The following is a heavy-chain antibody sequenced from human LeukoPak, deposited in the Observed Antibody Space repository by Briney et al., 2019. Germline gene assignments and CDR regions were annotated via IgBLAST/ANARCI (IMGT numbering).Heavy chain of an antibody. CDR1: GYTFTGYY. D-gene: IGHD3-10*01. CDR2: INPNSGGT. CDR3: ARDRVLLWFGEPSNYYYYYMDV. V-gene: IGHV1-2*02. Sequence: ASVKVSYKASGYTFTGYYMHWVRQAPGQGLEWMGWINPNSGGTNYAQKFQGRVTMTRDTSISTAYMELSRLRSDDTAVYYCARDRVLLWFGEPSNYYYYYMDVWGKGTTVTVSS. J-gene: IGHJ6*03.